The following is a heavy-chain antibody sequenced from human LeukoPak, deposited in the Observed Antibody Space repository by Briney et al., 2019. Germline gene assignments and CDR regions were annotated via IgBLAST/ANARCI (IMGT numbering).Heavy chain of an antibody. CDR2: IYYSGNT. D-gene: IGHD5-18*01. V-gene: IGHV4-31*03. CDR3: ARSGRYSYGLI. Sequence: PSQTLSLTCTVSGGSLSSGGYYWLWPRQHTGTGLVWIGYIYYSGNTYYNPSRKSRVTISVDTSKNQFSLKLSSVTAADTAVYYCARSGRYSYGLIWGQGTLVTVSS. CDR1: GGSLSSGGYY. J-gene: IGHJ4*02.